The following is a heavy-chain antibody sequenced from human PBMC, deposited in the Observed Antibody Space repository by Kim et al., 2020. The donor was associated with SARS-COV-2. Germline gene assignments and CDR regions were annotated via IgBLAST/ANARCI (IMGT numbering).Heavy chain of an antibody. CDR2: ISDSGNII. CDR3: VIVKGGYSSGWYANF. D-gene: IGHD6-19*01. V-gene: IGHV3-23*01. J-gene: IGHJ4*02. CDR1: GFIFSNFA. Sequence: GGSLRLSCAASGFIFSNFAMSWVRQAPGKGLEWVSGISDSGNIIHYADSVKGRFTISRDNSKNTLFLQMHSLRAEDTAVYYCVIVKGGYSSGWYANFWGQGTLVTVSS.